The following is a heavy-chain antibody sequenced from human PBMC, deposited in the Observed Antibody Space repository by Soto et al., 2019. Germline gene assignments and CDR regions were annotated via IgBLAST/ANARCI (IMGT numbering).Heavy chain of an antibody. V-gene: IGHV1-2*04. Sequence: QVQLVQSGAEVKKPGASVKVSCKASGYTFTGYYMHWVRQAPGQGLEWMGWINPNSGGTTYAQKFQGWVTMTRDTYISTDYMELSRLRSDDTDVYYCARDMLARRLMKFGGLCACDFWGQGTMVTVSS. CDR2: INPNSGGT. D-gene: IGHD2-8*01. J-gene: IGHJ3*01. CDR3: ARDMLARRLMKFGGLCACDF. CDR1: GYTFTGYY.